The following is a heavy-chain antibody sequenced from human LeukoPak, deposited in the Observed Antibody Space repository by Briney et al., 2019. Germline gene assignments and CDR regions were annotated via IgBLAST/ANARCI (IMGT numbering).Heavy chain of an antibody. V-gene: IGHV4-61*01. CDR2: IYYSGST. J-gene: IGHJ4*02. Sequence: SETLSLTCTVPGGSVSSGSYYWSWIRQPPGKGLEWIGYIYYSGSTNYNPSLKSRVTISVDTSKNQFSLKLSSVTAADTAVYYCAGYSYGYGYDYWGQGTLVTVSS. CDR1: GGSVSSGSYY. CDR3: AGYSYGYGYDY. D-gene: IGHD5-18*01.